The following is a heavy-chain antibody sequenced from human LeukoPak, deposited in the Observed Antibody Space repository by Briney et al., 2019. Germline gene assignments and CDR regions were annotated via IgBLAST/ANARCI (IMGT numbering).Heavy chain of an antibody. CDR2: IYYSGST. J-gene: IGHJ1*01. CDR1: GGSISSGGYS. CDR3: AIEFVFRATRGAFQH. Sequence: PSETLSLTCAVSGGSISSGGYSWSWIRQPRGKGLEWIGYIYYSGSTYYNPSLKSRVTISLDTSKNQFSLKLSSVTAADTAVYYCAIEFVFRATRGAFQHWGQGTLVTVSS. D-gene: IGHD1-26*01. V-gene: IGHV4-30-4*07.